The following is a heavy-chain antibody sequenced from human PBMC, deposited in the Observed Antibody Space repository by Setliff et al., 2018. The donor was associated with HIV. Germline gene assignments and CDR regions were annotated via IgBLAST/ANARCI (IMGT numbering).Heavy chain of an antibody. CDR1: GGSITSGDYH. CDR2: IYYTGST. CDR3: AREPKGGDDRALDY. J-gene: IGHJ4*02. V-gene: IGHV4-30-4*08. Sequence: PSETLSLTCTVSGGSITSGDYHWSWIRQPPGKGLEWIGYIYYTGSTYYNPSLKSRLTISIDTSKNQFSLNLTSVTAADTAVYYCAREPKGGDDRALDYWGQGTLVTVSS. D-gene: IGHD3-16*01.